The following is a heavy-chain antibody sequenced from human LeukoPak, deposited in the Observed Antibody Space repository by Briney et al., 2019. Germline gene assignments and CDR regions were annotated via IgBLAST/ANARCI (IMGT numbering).Heavy chain of an antibody. J-gene: IGHJ5*02. D-gene: IGHD5-18*01. V-gene: IGHV4-39*05. CDR3: ASGGEQLWPYEPFSS. CDR1: GDSVSSSSYY. CDR2: FYYGGST. Sequence: SETPSLTCTVSGDSVSSSSYYWGWIRQPPGKGLEWIGTFYYGGSTYHNPSLKSRVTISVDTSKNQFSLKLSSVTAADTALYYCASGGEQLWPYEPFSSWGQGTLVTVSS.